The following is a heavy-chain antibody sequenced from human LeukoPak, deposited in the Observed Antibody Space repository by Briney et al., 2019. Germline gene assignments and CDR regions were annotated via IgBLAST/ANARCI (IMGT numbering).Heavy chain of an antibody. D-gene: IGHD3-9*01. V-gene: IGHV3-30*18. J-gene: IGHJ4*02. CDR1: GLTFSSYG. CDR3: AKDLARLRYFDWLLLDY. Sequence: GESLRLSCAASGLTFSSYGLHWVRQAPGTGLEWVAVISYDGSNKYYADSVKGRFTISRDNSKNTLYLQMNSLRAEDTAVYYCAKDLARLRYFDWLLLDYWGQGTLVTVSS. CDR2: ISYDGSNK.